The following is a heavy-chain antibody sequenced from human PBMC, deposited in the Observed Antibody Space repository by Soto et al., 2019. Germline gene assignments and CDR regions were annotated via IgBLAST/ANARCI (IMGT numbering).Heavy chain of an antibody. CDR3: ARPSYSSGYYYPFDY. Sequence: LGQSKQISRNGSGYSFTSYGVGWIRQMTGKSLEWMGIIYPGDSDTRYSPSFQGQVTISADKSISTAYLQWSSLKASDTAMYYCARPSYSSGYYYPFDYWGQGTLVTV. CDR1: GYSFTSYG. CDR2: IYPGDSDT. J-gene: IGHJ4*02. V-gene: IGHV5-51*01. D-gene: IGHD3-22*01.